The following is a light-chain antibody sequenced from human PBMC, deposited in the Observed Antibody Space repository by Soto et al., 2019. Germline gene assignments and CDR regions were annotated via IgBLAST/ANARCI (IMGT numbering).Light chain of an antibody. V-gene: IGKV3-15*01. CDR2: GAS. CDR3: QQYNNWPPWT. CDR1: QTVSTN. J-gene: IGKJ1*01. Sequence: EIVLTQSPGTLSLSPGERATLSCRAIQTVSTNYLAWYQQKPGQAPRLLIRGASTRATGVSARFSGSGSGTEFTLTISSLQSEDFAIYYCQQYNNWPPWTFGQGTKVDIK.